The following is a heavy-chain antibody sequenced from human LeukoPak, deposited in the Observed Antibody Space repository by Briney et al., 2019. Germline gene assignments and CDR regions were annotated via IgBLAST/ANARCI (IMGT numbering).Heavy chain of an antibody. J-gene: IGHJ4*02. D-gene: IGHD2-2*01. CDR3: ARDGYCSSNSCYGGC. CDR2: ISSSSTI. V-gene: IGHV3-48*01. Sequence: QPGGSLRLCRAASGFTCSSYSKNCVRQAPGKGLEWVSYISSSSTIYYADSVKGRFTISRDNAKNSLYLQMNGLRAEDTAVYYCARDGYCSSNSCYGGCWGQGTLVTVSS. CDR1: GFTCSSYS.